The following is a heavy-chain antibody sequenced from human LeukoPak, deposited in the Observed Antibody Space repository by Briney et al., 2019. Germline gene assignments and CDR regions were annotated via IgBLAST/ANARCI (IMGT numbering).Heavy chain of an antibody. Sequence: SETLSLTCTVSGGSISSYYWSWIRQPPGKELEWIGYIFYSGSTNYNPSLKSRVTISIDTSKNQLSLKLSSVTAADTAVYYCAIAPNLSFFDFWGQGTLVTVSS. J-gene: IGHJ4*02. CDR1: GGSISSYY. CDR3: AIAPNLSFFDF. CDR2: IFYSGST. V-gene: IGHV4-59*08. D-gene: IGHD2/OR15-2a*01.